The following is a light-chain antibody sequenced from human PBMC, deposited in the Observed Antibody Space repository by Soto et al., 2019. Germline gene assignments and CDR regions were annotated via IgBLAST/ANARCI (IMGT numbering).Light chain of an antibody. V-gene: IGKV3-11*01. CDR2: DAS. J-gene: IGKJ1*01. Sequence: EIVLTQSPATLSFSPWERATLSCRASQSVSSYLAWYQQKPGQAPRLLIYDASNRATGIPARFSGSGSGTDFTLTISSLEPEDFAVYYCQQRSNWPPLWTFGQGTKVDIK. CDR3: QQRSNWPPLWT. CDR1: QSVSSY.